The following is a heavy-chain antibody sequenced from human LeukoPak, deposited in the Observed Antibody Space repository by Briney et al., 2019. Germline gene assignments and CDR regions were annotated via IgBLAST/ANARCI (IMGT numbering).Heavy chain of an antibody. CDR1: GFTFSSYA. CDR3: AVGRGSSWYPFDY. CDR2: ISGSGGST. V-gene: IGHV3-23*01. Sequence: PGGSLRLSCAASGFTFSSYAMTWVRQAPGKGLEWVSAISGSGGSTYYADSVKGRFTISRDNSKNTVYLQMNSLRADDSAVYYCAVGRGSSWYPFDYWGQGTLVTVSS. D-gene: IGHD6-13*01. J-gene: IGHJ4*02.